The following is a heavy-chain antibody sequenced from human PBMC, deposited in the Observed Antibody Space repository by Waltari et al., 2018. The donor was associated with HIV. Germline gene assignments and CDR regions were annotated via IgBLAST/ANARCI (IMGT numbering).Heavy chain of an antibody. CDR3: AKDANTFHEFGPNWLDP. CDR2: IWYDGTEK. D-gene: IGHD3-10*01. J-gene: IGHJ5*02. Sequence: QVQLVESGGGVVRHGRSLRLSCDTSGLTFKRYGMHGVRQAPGKGLDWVAVIWYDGTEKHYVDSVKGRFVISRDNSKNTLYLQMNSLRPEDTAMYYCAKDANTFHEFGPNWLDPWGQGTLVIVSS. CDR1: GLTFKRYG. V-gene: IGHV3-33*06.